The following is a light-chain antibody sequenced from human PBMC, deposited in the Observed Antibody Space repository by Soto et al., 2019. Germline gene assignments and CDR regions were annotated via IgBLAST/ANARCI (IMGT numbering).Light chain of an antibody. CDR1: SSDVGANNY. V-gene: IGLV2-8*01. CDR2: EVT. CDR3: SSDAGANRV. Sequence: QSALTQPPSASGSPGQSVTISCTGTSSDVGANNYVSWYQQHPGKAPKLMIYEVTKRPSGVPDRFSGSKSGNTASLTVSGLQAEDEAEYYGSSDAGANRVFGTGTKVTVL. J-gene: IGLJ1*01.